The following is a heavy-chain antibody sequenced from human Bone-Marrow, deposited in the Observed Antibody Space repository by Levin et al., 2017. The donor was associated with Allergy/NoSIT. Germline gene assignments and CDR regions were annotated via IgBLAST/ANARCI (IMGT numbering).Heavy chain of an antibody. CDR2: VYFSGYT. D-gene: IGHD5-12*01. Sequence: SSETLSLTCTVSGDSIRGYYWSWTRQPPGKGMEWIAYVYFSGYTNYNSSLSSRVTISVDMPKNQFFLELNSVTAADAGVDYCVRGGGYRFDIDFWRQGTRLAVSS. V-gene: IGHV4-59*01. J-gene: IGHJ4*02. CDR1: GDSIRGYY. CDR3: VRGGGYRFDIDF.